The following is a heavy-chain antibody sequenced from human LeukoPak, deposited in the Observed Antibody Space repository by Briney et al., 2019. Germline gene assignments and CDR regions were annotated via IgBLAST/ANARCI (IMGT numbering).Heavy chain of an antibody. Sequence: SETLSLTCTVSGGSISSSSYYWGWIRQPPGKGLEWIGSIYYSGSTYYNPSLKSRVTISVDTSKNQFSLKLSSVTAADTAVYYCARGSATYYYDSSVYYFDYWGQGTLVTVSS. CDR2: IYYSGST. CDR1: GGSISSSSYY. V-gene: IGHV4-39*07. J-gene: IGHJ4*02. CDR3: ARGSATYYYDSSVYYFDY. D-gene: IGHD3-22*01.